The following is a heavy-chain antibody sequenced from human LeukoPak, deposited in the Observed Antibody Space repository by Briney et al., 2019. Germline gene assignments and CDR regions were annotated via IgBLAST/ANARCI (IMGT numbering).Heavy chain of an antibody. CDR2: IYATGST. CDR3: ARHGSVRSPLGP. CDR1: GGSISSYY. V-gene: IGHV4-4*09. D-gene: IGHD3-10*01. Sequence: SETLSLTCTASGGSISSYYWSWIWQPPGKGLEWIGYIYATGSTNYNPSLKSRVTISVDTSKNQFSLNLRSVTAADTAVYYCARHGSVRSPLGPWGQGTLVTVSS. J-gene: IGHJ5*02.